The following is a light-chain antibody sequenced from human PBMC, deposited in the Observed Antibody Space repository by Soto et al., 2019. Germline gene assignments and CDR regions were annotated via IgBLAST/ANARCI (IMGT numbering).Light chain of an antibody. CDR3: QRLNGPPLT. V-gene: IGKV1-9*01. Sequence: DIQLTQSPSFLSASVGDRVTITCRASQGISIFLGWYQQRPGKAPDLLIYAASSLESGVPSRFSGSGSGTEFTLTINGLQPEDLATYYGQRLNGPPLTFRGETKVEIK. J-gene: IGKJ4*02. CDR1: QGISIF. CDR2: AAS.